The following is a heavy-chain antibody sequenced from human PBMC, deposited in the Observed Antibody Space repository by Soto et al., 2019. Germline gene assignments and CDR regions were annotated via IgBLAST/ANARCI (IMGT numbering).Heavy chain of an antibody. D-gene: IGHD2-21*01. V-gene: IGHV3-23*01. J-gene: IGHJ5*02. Sequence: EVQLLESGGGLVQPGGSLRLSCAASGFTFRSYAMSWVRQAPGKGLEWVSGIRGGGDATYYADSVKGRFTVSRDNSKNTLYLQMNSLRAEDTAIYFCANLDIVVVLGSSWFDPWGQGALVTVSS. CDR2: IRGGGDAT. CDR3: ANLDIVVVLGSSWFDP. CDR1: GFTFRSYA.